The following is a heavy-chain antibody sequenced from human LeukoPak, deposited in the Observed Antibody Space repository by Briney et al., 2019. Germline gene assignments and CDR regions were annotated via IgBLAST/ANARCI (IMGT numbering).Heavy chain of an antibody. D-gene: IGHD3-16*02. CDR3: ARVRLRLGELSPHDAFDI. J-gene: IGHJ3*02. Sequence: SVKVSCKASGGTFSSYAISWVRQAPGQGLEWMGGIIPIFGTTNYAQKFQGRVTITADKSTSTAYMELSSLRSEDTAVYYCARVRLRLGELSPHDAFDIWGQGTMVTVSS. CDR1: GGTFSSYA. V-gene: IGHV1-69*06. CDR2: IIPIFGTT.